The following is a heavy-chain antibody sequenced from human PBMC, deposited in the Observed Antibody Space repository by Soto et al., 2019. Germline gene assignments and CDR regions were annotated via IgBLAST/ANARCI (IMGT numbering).Heavy chain of an antibody. CDR3: ARDPELRGCFDY. V-gene: IGHV4-59*01. CDR1: GESTTSYY. CDR2: FYYSGGT. J-gene: IGHJ4*02. Sequence: SETLSLTCTVSGESTTSYYWSWIRQPPGKGLEWIGCFYYSGGTNYNPSLKTRVTISIDTSKNQFSLKLSSVTAADTAVYYCARDPELRGCFDYWGQGTLVTVSS. D-gene: IGHD1-26*01.